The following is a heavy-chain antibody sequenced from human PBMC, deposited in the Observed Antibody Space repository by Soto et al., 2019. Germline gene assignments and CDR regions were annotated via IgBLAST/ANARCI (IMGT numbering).Heavy chain of an antibody. V-gene: IGHV4-34*01. J-gene: IGHJ4*02. CDR1: GGSFSGYY. CDR2: INHSGST. CDR3: ASRREGDGSGSFPSDFDY. D-gene: IGHD3-10*01. Sequence: SETLSLTCAVYGGSFSGYYWTWIRQPPGTGLEWIGEINHSGSTNYNPSLKSRVTISLDTSKNQFSLKLSSVTAADTALYYCASRREGDGSGSFPSDFDYWGQGTLVTVSS.